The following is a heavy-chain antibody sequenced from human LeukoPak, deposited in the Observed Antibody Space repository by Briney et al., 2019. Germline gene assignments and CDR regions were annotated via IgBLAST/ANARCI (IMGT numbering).Heavy chain of an antibody. J-gene: IGHJ4*02. D-gene: IGHD6-13*01. V-gene: IGHV3-7*01. CDR1: GFTFSSYW. CDR2: IKQDGSEK. Sequence: GGSLRLSCAAPGFTFSSYWMSWVRQAPGKGLEWVANIKQDGSEKYYVDSVKGRFTISRDNSNNTLYLQMNSLRAEDTAVYYCAKDPRRYSSSWYGPLDYWGQGTLVTVSS. CDR3: AKDPRRYSSSWYGPLDY.